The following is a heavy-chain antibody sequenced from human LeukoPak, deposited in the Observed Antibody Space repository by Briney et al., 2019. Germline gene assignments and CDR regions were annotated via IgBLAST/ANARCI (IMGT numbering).Heavy chain of an antibody. CDR1: GFTFSSYA. Sequence: PGGSLRLSCAASGFTFSSYAMSWVRQAPGKGLEWVSAISGSGGSTYYADSVKGRFTISRDNSKNTLYPQMNSLRAEDTAVYYCAKPPQLGIPIFYFDYWGQGTLVTVSS. CDR3: AKPPQLGIPIFYFDY. CDR2: ISGSGGST. V-gene: IGHV3-23*01. D-gene: IGHD2-2*01. J-gene: IGHJ4*02.